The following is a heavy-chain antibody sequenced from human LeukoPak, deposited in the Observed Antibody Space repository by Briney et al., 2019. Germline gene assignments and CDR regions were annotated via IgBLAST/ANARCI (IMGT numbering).Heavy chain of an antibody. CDR2: ISSSGGST. J-gene: IGHJ5*02. V-gene: IGHV3-23*01. CDR1: GFTFSSYA. Sequence: GGSLRPSCAASGFTFSSYAMSWVRQAPGKGLEWVSAISSSGGSTYYADSVKGRFTISGDNSKNTLYLQMNSLRAEDTAVYYCAKDVVVAAANWFDPWGQGTLVTVSS. CDR3: AKDVVVAAANWFDP. D-gene: IGHD2-15*01.